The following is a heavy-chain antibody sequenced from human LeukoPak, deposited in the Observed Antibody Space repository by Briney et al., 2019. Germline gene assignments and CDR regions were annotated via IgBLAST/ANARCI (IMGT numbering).Heavy chain of an antibody. CDR3: AALHRDGYNFFDY. D-gene: IGHD5-24*01. CDR1: GGSISSSSYS. Sequence: SETLSLTCTVSGGSISSSSYSWGWIRQPPGKGLEWIGTISNSGSTYYNPSLKSRVTISVDTSQNQFSLKLRSVTAADTAMYYCAALHRDGYNFFDYWGQGTLVTVSS. J-gene: IGHJ4*02. CDR2: ISNSGST. V-gene: IGHV4-39*01.